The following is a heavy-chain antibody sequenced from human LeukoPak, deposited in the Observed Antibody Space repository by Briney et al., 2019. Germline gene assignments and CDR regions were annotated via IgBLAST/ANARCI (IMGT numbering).Heavy chain of an antibody. D-gene: IGHD5-18*01. CDR3: ARRDTSKYYFDY. CDR1: VDSINSSSHY. CDR2: IYYSGST. Sequence: SETLSLTCTVSVDSINSSSHYWGWIRQPPGKGLEWIGTIYYSGSTYYNPSLKSRLTIFVDTSKSQFSLKLSSVTAADTAVSYCARRDTSKYYFDYWGQGTLVTVSS. J-gene: IGHJ4*02. V-gene: IGHV4-39*01.